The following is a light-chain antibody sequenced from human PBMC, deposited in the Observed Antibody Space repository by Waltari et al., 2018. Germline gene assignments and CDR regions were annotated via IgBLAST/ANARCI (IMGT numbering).Light chain of an antibody. J-gene: IGLJ2*01. Sequence: SYVLTQPPSVSVAPGQTASISCGGAKIASPRVHWYQQKSGQAPLLVVYDDSDRPSGIPARFSGSKSGNTATLTISRVEAGDEADYYCQVWDSSSDHVVFGGGTKLTVL. V-gene: IGLV3-21*02. CDR1: KIASPR. CDR3: QVWDSSSDHVV. CDR2: DDS.